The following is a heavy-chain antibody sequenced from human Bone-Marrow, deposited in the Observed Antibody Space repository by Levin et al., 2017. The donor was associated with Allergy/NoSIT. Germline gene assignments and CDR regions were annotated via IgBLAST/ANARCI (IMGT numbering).Heavy chain of an antibody. CDR2: VSNDGSKE. CDR1: GFALSTYG. D-gene: IGHD2-21*01. Sequence: GGSLRLSCAASGFALSTYGMHWVRQAPGKGLEWVAIVSNDGSKEYYSDSVKGRFTISRDNSKNTLSLQMNSLRAEDTAVYYCAKAAGPGAILHRFYYAMDVWGQGTTVTVSS. J-gene: IGHJ6*02. CDR3: AKAAGPGAILHRFYYAMDV. V-gene: IGHV3-30*18.